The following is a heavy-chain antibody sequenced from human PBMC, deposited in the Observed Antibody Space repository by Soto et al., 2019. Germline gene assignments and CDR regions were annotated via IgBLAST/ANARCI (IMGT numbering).Heavy chain of an antibody. V-gene: IGHV4-59*08. J-gene: IGHJ4*02. CDR1: GGSISSYY. D-gene: IGHD5-18*01. Sequence: PSETLSLTCTVSGGSISSYYWSWIRQPPGKGLEWIGYIYFRGSTNYNPSLKSRVTISVDTSNNQFSLKLSSVTAADTAVYYCARRYGSGFDDWGQGTLVTGS. CDR3: ARRYGSGFDD. CDR2: IYFRGST.